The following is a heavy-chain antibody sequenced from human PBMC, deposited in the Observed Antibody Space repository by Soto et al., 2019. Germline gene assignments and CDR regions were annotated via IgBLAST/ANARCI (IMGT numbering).Heavy chain of an antibody. V-gene: IGHV4-4*07. J-gene: IGHJ5*02. CDR3: VRGQRLSVWLDT. CDR1: GGSMSSYY. D-gene: IGHD2-15*01. Sequence: SETLSLTCTVSGGSMSSYYWTWSRQPAGKGLEWIGRVYISGRNHYNTSLKSQVTISLATSKNQFSLRLLSVTDEDTAAYYCVRGQRLSVWLDTWGKGTWATVS. CDR2: VYISGRN.